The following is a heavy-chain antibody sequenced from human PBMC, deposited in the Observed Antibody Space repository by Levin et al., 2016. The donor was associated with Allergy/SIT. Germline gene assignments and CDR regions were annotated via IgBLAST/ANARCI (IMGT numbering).Heavy chain of an antibody. CDR2: ISAYNGNT. D-gene: IGHD4-17*01. CDR3: ARHGDPYYYYMDV. V-gene: IGHV1-18*01. J-gene: IGHJ6*03. Sequence: WVRQAPGQGLEWMGWISAYNGNTNYAQKLQGRVTMTTDTSTSTAYMELRSLRSDDTAVYYCARHGDPYYYYMDVWGKGTTVTVSS.